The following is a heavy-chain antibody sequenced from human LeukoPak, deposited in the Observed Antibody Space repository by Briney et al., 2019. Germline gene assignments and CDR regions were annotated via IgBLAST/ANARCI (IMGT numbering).Heavy chain of an antibody. D-gene: IGHD3-22*01. CDR1: GFTLNSYW. J-gene: IGHJ3*02. V-gene: IGHV3-7*01. CDR3: VREAYFGSSGYYGEGAFDI. Sequence: GGSLRLSCAASGFTLNSYWMAWVRQAPGKGREGVANIKEGGSEKYNVDSVKGRFTISSDNANNSLFLQMNSLRAEDTAVYYCVREAYFGSSGYYGEGAFDIWGQGTQVTVSS. CDR2: IKEGGSEK.